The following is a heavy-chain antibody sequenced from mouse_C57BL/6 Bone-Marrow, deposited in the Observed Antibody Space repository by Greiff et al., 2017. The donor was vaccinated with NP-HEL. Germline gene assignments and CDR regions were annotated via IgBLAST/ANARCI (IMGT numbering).Heavy chain of an antibody. V-gene: IGHV1-59*01. CDR1: GYTFTSYW. Sequence: QVQLQQPGAELVRPGTSVKLSCKASGYTFTSYWMHWVKQRPGQGLEWIGVIDPSDSYTNYNQKVKGKATLTVDTSSRPAYMQLSRLTSEDAAVYDGATPPDWGQGTTLTVSS. J-gene: IGHJ2*01. CDR2: IDPSDSYT. CDR3: ATPPD.